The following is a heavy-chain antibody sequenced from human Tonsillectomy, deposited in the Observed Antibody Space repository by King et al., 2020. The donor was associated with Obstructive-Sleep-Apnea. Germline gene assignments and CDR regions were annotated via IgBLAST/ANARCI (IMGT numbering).Heavy chain of an antibody. CDR2: ISGSGGST. J-gene: IGHJ4*02. V-gene: IGHV3-23*04. D-gene: IGHD3-9*01. Sequence: VQLVESGGGLVQPGGSLRLSCAGSGITFRSYAMSWVRQAPGKGLEWVSGISGSGGSTYYADSVKGRFTISRDNSKNTLYVQMNSLRAEDTAVYYCAKDSMDYDTLTGPVDYWGQGTLVTVSS. CDR1: GITFRSYA. CDR3: AKDSMDYDTLTGPVDY.